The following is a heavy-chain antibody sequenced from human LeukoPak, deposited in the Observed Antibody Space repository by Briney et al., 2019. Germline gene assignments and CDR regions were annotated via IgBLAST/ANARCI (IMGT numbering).Heavy chain of an antibody. V-gene: IGHV4-59*01. CDR3: ARDRDSSGLRDFDL. CDR1: GGSISSYY. J-gene: IGHJ2*01. Sequence: SETLSLTCIVSGGSISSYYWSWIRQPPGKGLEWIGYIYYSGSTNYNPSLKSRVTISIDTSKNQFSLKVTSVTAADTAVYYCARDRDSSGLRDFDLWGRGTLVTVSS. CDR2: IYYSGST. D-gene: IGHD3-22*01.